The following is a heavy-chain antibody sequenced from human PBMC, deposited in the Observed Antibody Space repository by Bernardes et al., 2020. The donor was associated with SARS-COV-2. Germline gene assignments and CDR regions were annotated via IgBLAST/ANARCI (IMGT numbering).Heavy chain of an antibody. J-gene: IGHJ5*02. CDR1: GYTFTSYG. V-gene: IGHV1-18*01. CDR3: ATVVGYSYGGGWFDP. CDR2: ISGDDGNT. Sequence: AQVKVAWKASGYTFTSYGISWVRQAPGQGLEWMGWISGDDGNTNYAQKFHGRVTMTTDTSTSTAYMELRSLRSDDTAVYYCATVVGYSYGGGWFDPWGQGTLVTVSS. D-gene: IGHD5-12*01.